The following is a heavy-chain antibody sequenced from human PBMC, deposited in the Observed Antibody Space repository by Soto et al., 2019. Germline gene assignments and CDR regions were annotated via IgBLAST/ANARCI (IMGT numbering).Heavy chain of an antibody. V-gene: IGHV4-59*01. CDR2: IHNSGKT. CDR1: GVSLSDYF. Sequence: SETLSLTCTVSGVSLSDYFWGWMRRPPGKGLKWIGYIHNSGKTKHNPSLKSRVTISVDTSKNQVSLEVTSVTTSDTAVYYCARTRVPLSDYYESSGHDGPFDGWGQVTMGIVAS. D-gene: IGHD3-22*01. J-gene: IGHJ3*01. CDR3: ARTRVPLSDYYESSGHDGPFDG.